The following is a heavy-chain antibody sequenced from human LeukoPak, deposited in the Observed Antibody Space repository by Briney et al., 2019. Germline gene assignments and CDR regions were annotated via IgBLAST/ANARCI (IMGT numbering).Heavy chain of an antibody. Sequence: PGGSLGLSCAASGFTFSNYWMSWVRQAPGKGLEWVANIHPEGNEKYHVDSVKGRFTISRDNAKNFLHLQMDSLRVEDTAVYYCARGDDFSGDYWGQGTLVTVSS. J-gene: IGHJ4*02. CDR2: IHPEGNEK. V-gene: IGHV3-7*04. CDR3: ARGDDFSGDY. CDR1: GFTFSNYW. D-gene: IGHD3/OR15-3a*01.